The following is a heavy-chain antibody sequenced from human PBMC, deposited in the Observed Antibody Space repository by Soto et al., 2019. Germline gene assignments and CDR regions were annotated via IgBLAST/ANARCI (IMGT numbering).Heavy chain of an antibody. CDR1: GGSVSSGSYY. D-gene: IGHD3-3*01. CDR3: AGLFTVYYDFWSGSFRSDP. Sequence: SETLSLTCTVSGGSVSSGSYYWSWIRQPPGKGLEWIGYIYYSGSTNYNPSLKSRVTISVDTSKNQFSLKLSSVTAADTAVYYCAGLFTVYYDFWSGSFRSDPWGQGTLVTVSS. J-gene: IGHJ5*02. CDR2: IYYSGST. V-gene: IGHV4-61*01.